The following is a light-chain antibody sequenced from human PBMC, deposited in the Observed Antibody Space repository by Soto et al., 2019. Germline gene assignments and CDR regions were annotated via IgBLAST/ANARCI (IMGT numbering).Light chain of an antibody. CDR1: SGHSSYI. V-gene: IGLV4-60*02. J-gene: IGLJ3*02. CDR2: LEGSGSY. Sequence: QSVLTQSSSASASLGSSVTLTCTLSSGHSSYIIAWHQQQPGKAPRYLMKLEGSGSYNKGSGVPDRFSGSSSGADRYLTISNLQFEDEADYYCETWDSNTHTVFGGGTTLPVL. CDR3: ETWDSNTHTV.